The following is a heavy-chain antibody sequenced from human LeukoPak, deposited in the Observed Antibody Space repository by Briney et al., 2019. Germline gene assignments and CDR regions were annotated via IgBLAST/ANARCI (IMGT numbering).Heavy chain of an antibody. CDR2: IYYSGFT. V-gene: IGHV4-59*01. D-gene: IGHD3-22*01. J-gene: IGHJ4*02. CDR1: GGSISSYY. CDR3: ARARSTYYYDSSGYVLDY. Sequence: SETMSLTCTVSGGSISSYYWNWIRQPPQKGLEWIGYIYYSGFTNYNPSLKSRVTISVDTSKNQFSLKLSSVTAADTAVYYCARARSTYYYDSSGYVLDYWGQGTLVTVSS.